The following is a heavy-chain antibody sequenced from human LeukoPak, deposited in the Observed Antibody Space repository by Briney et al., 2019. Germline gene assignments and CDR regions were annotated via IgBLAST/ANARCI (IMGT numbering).Heavy chain of an antibody. V-gene: IGHV1-46*01. CDR3: ARGLRLGGSVSYYQD. Sequence: ASVKVSCKASGYTFTSYYMHWVRQAPGQGLEWMGIINPSGGSTSYAQKFQGRVTMTRDISTSTVYMELSSLRSEDTAVYYCARGLRLGGSVSYYQDWGQGTLVTVSS. CDR2: INPSGGST. D-gene: IGHD3-10*01. CDR1: GYTFTSYY. J-gene: IGHJ4*02.